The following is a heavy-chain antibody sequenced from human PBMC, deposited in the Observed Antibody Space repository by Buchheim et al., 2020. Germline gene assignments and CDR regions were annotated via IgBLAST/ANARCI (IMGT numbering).Heavy chain of an antibody. CDR1: GFTLISYA. D-gene: IGHD2-15*01. CDR2: ISSSGGST. V-gene: IGHV3-23*01. Sequence: EVQLLESGGGLVQPGGSLRLSCAASGFTLISYAMSWVRQTPGKGLEWVSSISSSGGSTYYADTVKGRLTISRDNSKNTLYLQMNSLRAEDTAVYYCARDSDDSLFDYWGQGTL. J-gene: IGHJ4*02. CDR3: ARDSDDSLFDY.